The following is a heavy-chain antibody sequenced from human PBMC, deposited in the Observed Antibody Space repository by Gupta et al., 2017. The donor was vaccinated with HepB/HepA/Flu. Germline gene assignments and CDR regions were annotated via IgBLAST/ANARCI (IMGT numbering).Heavy chain of an antibody. D-gene: IGHD2-8*01. CDR2: ISYDGSNK. V-gene: IGHV3-30-3*01. J-gene: IGHJ1*01. CDR1: GFTFSSYA. Sequence: QVQLVESGGGVVQPGRSLRLSRAASGFTFSSYAMHWVRPAPGKGLEWVAVISYDGSNKYYADSVKGRFTISRDNSKNTLYLQMNSLRAEDTAVYYCARGYCTNGVCYEYFQHWGQGTLVTVSS. CDR3: ARGYCTNGVCYEYFQH.